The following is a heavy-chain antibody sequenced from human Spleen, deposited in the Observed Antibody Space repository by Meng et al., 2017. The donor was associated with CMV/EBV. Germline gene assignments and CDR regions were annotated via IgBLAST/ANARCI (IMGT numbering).Heavy chain of an antibody. Sequence: FSLSTSGVGVGWIRQPPGKALEWLALIYWDDDKRYSPSLKSRLTITKDTSKNQVVLTMTNMDPVDTATYYCAHRQALIAAAGTDFDYWGQGTLVTVSS. CDR1: FSLSTSGVG. D-gene: IGHD6-13*01. J-gene: IGHJ4*02. V-gene: IGHV2-5*02. CDR3: AHRQALIAAAGTDFDY. CDR2: IYWDDDK.